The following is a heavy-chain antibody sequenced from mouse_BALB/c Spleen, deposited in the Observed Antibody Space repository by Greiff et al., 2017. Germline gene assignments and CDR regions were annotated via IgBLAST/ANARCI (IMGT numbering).Heavy chain of an antibody. Sequence: EVMLVESGPSLVKPSQTLSLTCSVTGDSITSGYWNWIRKFPGNKLEYMGYISYSGSTYYNPSLKSRISITRDTSKNQYYLQLNSVTTEDTATYYCARYIPGYGSGGAMDYWGQGTSVTVSS. CDR3: ARYIPGYGSGGAMDY. CDR2: ISYSGST. D-gene: IGHD1-1*01. V-gene: IGHV3-8*02. CDR1: GDSITSGY. J-gene: IGHJ4*01.